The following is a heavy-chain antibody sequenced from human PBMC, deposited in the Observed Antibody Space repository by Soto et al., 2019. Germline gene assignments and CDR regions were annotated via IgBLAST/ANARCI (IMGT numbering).Heavy chain of an antibody. CDR1: GFSLTTSGVG. J-gene: IGHJ4*02. Sequence: SGPTLVNPTQTLTLTCTFSGFSLTTSGVGVGWIRQPPGKALEWLALIYWDDDKRYSPSLKSRLTIAKDTSKNQVVLTMTNIDPVDTATYYCAGEGVTTSHFDYWGPGTLVTVSS. D-gene: IGHD4-17*01. CDR3: AGEGVTTSHFDY. V-gene: IGHV2-5*02. CDR2: IYWDDDK.